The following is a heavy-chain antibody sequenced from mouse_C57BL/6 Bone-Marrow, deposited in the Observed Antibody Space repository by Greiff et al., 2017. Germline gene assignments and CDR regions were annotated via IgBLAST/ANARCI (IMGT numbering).Heavy chain of an antibody. D-gene: IGHD1-1*01. V-gene: IGHV1-26*01. Sequence: EVQLQQSGPELVKPGASVKISCKASGYTFTDYYMNWVKQSHGKSLEWIGDINPNNGGTSYNQKFKGKATLTVDKSSSPAYMELRSLTSEDSAVYYCARQNYYGSSRAWFAYWGQGTLVTVSA. CDR2: INPNNGGT. CDR3: ARQNYYGSSRAWFAY. CDR1: GYTFTDYY. J-gene: IGHJ3*01.